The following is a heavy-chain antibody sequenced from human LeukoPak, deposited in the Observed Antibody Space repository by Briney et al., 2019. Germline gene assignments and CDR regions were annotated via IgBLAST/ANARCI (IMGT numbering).Heavy chain of an antibody. D-gene: IGHD3-10*01. CDR2: IYTSGST. CDR1: GGSISSGSYY. CDR3: ARGPILVRGVILADSVGGMDV. J-gene: IGHJ6*02. Sequence: PSQTLSLTCTVSGGSISSGSYYWSWIRQPAGKGLEWIGRIYTSGSTNYNPSLKSRVTISVDTSKNQFSLKLSSVTAADTAVYYCARGPILVRGVILADSVGGMDVWGQGTTVTVSS. V-gene: IGHV4-61*02.